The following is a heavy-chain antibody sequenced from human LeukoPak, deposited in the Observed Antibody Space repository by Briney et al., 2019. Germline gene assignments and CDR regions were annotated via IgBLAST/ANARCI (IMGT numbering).Heavy chain of an antibody. CDR2: IRYDGSNK. CDR3: ARDLYRIVVVPHYFDY. D-gene: IGHD3-22*01. J-gene: IGHJ4*02. CDR1: GFTFSSYG. Sequence: GGSLRLSCAASGFTFSSYGMHWVRQAPGKGLEWVAFIRYDGSNKYYTDSVKGRFIISRDYSKNTLYLQMNSLRAEDTAVYYCARDLYRIVVVPHYFDYWGQGTLVTVSS. V-gene: IGHV3-30*02.